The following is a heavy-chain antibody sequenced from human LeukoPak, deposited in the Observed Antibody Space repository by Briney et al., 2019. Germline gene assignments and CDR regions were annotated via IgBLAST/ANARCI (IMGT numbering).Heavy chain of an antibody. CDR2: IYTSGST. Sequence: PSETLSLTCTVSGNSISSGDNYWSWIRQPAGKGLEWIGRIYTSGSTNYNPSLKSRVTMSVDTSKNQFSLKLSSVTAADTAVYYCALEAGRIRGAMVRGVHDAFDIWGQGTMVTVSS. CDR1: GNSISSGDNY. D-gene: IGHD3-10*01. V-gene: IGHV4-61*02. J-gene: IGHJ3*02. CDR3: ALEAGRIRGAMVRGVHDAFDI.